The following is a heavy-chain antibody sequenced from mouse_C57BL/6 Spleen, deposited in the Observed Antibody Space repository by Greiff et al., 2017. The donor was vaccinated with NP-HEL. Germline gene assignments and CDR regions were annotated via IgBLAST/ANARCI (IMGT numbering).Heavy chain of an antibody. J-gene: IGHJ4*01. Sequence: EVQLVEPGGGLVQPKGSLKLSCAASGFTFNTYAMHWVRQAPGKGLEWVARIRSKSSNYATYYADSVKDRFTISRYDSQSMLYLQMNNLKAEETAMYYCVRDYDGYYRDYAMDYWGQGTSVTVSS. D-gene: IGHD2-3*01. CDR3: VRDYDGYYRDYAMDY. CDR1: GFTFNTYA. V-gene: IGHV10-3*01. CDR2: IRSKSSNYAT.